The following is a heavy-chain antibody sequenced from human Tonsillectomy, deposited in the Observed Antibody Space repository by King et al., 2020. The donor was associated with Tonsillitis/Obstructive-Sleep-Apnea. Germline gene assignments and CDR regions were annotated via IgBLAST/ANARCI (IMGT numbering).Heavy chain of an antibody. CDR1: GFTFSSYL. D-gene: IGHD3-10*01. CDR3: TREAGRSYYMDV. Sequence: VQLVESGGGLVQPGGSLRLSCAASGFTFSSYLMHWVRQAPGQGLVWVSRMKRDGSSTSYADSVKGRFTISRDNAKNTLYLQMNSLRAEDTAVYYCTREAGRSYYMDVWGKGTTVTVSS. J-gene: IGHJ6*03. V-gene: IGHV3-74*01. CDR2: MKRDGSST.